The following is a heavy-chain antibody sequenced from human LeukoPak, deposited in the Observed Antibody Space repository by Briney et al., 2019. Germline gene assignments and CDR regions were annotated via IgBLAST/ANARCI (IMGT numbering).Heavy chain of an antibody. J-gene: IGHJ4*02. V-gene: IGHV3-7*03. CDR1: GFTFSTYW. CDR3: ARTWSGSYSD. CDR2: IKQDGSEK. D-gene: IGHD1-26*01. Sequence: AGGSLRLSCAPSGFTFSTYWMSWVRQAPGKGQELVANIKQDGSEKYYVDSVKVRSTISRDNAKNALYLQMNSLRAEDTAVYYCARTWSGSYSDWGQGTLVTVSS.